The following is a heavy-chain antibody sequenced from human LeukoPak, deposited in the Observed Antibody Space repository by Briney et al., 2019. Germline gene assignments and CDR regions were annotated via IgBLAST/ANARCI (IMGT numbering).Heavy chain of an antibody. CDR2: ISSSGSTI. J-gene: IGHJ3*02. V-gene: IGHV3-48*03. CDR3: ARVGRATRGAFDI. CDR1: GFTFSSYE. Sequence: PGGSLRLSCAASGFTFSSYEMNWVRQAPGKGLEWVSYISSSGSTIYYADSVKGRFTISRDNAKNSLYLQMNSLRAGDTAVYYCARVGRATRGAFDIWGQGTMVTVSS. D-gene: IGHD1-26*01.